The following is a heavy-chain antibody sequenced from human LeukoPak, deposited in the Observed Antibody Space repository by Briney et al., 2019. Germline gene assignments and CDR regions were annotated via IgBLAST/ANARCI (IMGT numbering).Heavy chain of an antibody. J-gene: IGHJ4*02. CDR2: IWHDGSNK. Sequence: GGSLRLSCAASGFTFSNYGVYWVRQAPGKGLEWVAVIWHDGSNKYYTDSVKGRFTISRDNSKNTLYLQMDSLRAEDTAVYYCANNFDYWGQGTLVTVSS. V-gene: IGHV3-33*07. CDR3: ANNFDY. CDR1: GFTFSNYG.